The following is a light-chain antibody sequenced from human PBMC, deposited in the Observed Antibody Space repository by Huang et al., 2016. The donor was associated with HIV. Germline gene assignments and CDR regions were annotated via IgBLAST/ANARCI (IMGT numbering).Light chain of an antibody. J-gene: IGKJ1*01. CDR1: QGISNS. CDR2: GAS. CDR3: QQYYSTLGT. V-gene: IGKV1-NL1*01. Sequence: DIQMTQSPSSLSASVGDRVTITCWASQGISNSLAWYQQKPGKAPKLLVSGASRLETGVPSRISGSASGTDYTLTISSLQPEDFASYYCQQYYSTLGTFGQGTKVEIK.